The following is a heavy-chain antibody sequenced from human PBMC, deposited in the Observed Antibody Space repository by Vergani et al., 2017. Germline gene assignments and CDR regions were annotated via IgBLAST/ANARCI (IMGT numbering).Heavy chain of an antibody. Sequence: VQLVESGGGVVQPGRSLRLSCAASGFTFSSYAMHWVRQAPGKGLEWVAVISYDGSNKYYADSVKGRFTISRDNSKNTLYLQMNSLRAEDTAVYYCARDSLKGIVGATNGLDYWGQGTLVTVSS. CDR2: ISYDGSNK. J-gene: IGHJ4*02. CDR1: GFTFSSYA. CDR3: ARDSLKGIVGATNGLDY. D-gene: IGHD1-26*01. V-gene: IGHV3-30-3*01.